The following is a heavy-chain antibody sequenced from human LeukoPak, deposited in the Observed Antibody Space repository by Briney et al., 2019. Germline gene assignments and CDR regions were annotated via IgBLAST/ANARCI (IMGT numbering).Heavy chain of an antibody. J-gene: IGHJ6*03. CDR3: ARVYYGSGSLYYYYYYMDV. CDR2: IYSGGST. Sequence: GGSLRLSCAASGFTVSSNYMSWVRQAPGKGLEWVSVIYSGGSTYYADSVKGRFTISRDNSKNTLYLQMNSLRAEDTAVYYCARVYYGSGSLYYYYYYMDVWGKGTTVIISS. CDR1: GFTVSSNY. D-gene: IGHD3-10*01. V-gene: IGHV3-53*01.